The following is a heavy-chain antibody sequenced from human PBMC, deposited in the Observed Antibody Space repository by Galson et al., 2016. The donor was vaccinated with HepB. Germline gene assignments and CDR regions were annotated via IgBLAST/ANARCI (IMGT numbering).Heavy chain of an antibody. CDR1: GVTVSTHG. D-gene: IGHD3-16*01. J-gene: IGHJ4*02. Sequence: SLRLSCAASGVTVSTHGMSWVRQAPGKGLEWVSAIRGSGTTTFYADSVNGRFTISRDNSRNTLYLQMDSLRAEDTAVYFCASRGTTAYVFYWGQGTLVTVSS. V-gene: IGHV3-23*01. CDR2: IRGSGTTT. CDR3: ASRGTTAYVFY.